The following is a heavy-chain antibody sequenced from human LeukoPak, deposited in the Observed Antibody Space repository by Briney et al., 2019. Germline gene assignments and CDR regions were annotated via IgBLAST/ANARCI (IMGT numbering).Heavy chain of an antibody. V-gene: IGHV1-69*02. J-gene: IGHJ4*02. D-gene: IGHD3-10*01. Sequence: SVKVSCKASGGTFSSYTISWVRQAPGQGLEWMGRIIPIPGIANYSQKFQGRVTITADKSTSTAYMELSSLRSEDTAVYYCARGMRGVIRSFDYWGQGTLVTVSS. CDR3: ARGMRGVIRSFDY. CDR1: GGTFSSYT. CDR2: IIPIPGIA.